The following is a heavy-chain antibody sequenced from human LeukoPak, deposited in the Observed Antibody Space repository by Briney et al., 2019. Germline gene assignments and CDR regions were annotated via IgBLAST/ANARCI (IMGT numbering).Heavy chain of an antibody. CDR1: GGSISSYY. CDR2: IYTSGST. D-gene: IGHD6-13*01. V-gene: IGHV4-4*07. Sequence: SETLSLTCTVSGGSISSYYWSWIRQPAGKGLEWIGRIYTSGSTNYNPSLKSRVTMSVDTSKNQFSLKLSSVTAADTAVYYCARDNLAAAVRGYYYRDVWGKGTTVTVSS. CDR3: ARDNLAAAVRGYYYRDV. J-gene: IGHJ6*03.